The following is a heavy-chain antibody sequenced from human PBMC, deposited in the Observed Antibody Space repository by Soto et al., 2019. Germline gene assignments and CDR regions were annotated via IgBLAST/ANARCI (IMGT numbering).Heavy chain of an antibody. V-gene: IGHV3-30*18. CDR3: AKNPLFTSSVAY. CDR2: ISYDGSNK. D-gene: IGHD2-2*01. CDR1: GFTFSSYG. Sequence: GGSLRLSCAASGFTFSSYGMHWVRQAPGKGLEWVAVISYDGSNKYYADSVKGRFTISRDNSKNTLYLQMNSLRAEDTAVYYCAKNPLFTSSVAYWGQEPLFTVPS. J-gene: IGHJ4*02.